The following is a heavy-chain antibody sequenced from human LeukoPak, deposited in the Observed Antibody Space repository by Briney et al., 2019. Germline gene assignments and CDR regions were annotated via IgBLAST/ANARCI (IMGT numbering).Heavy chain of an antibody. Sequence: GGSLRLSCAASGFTFSSYAMSWVRQAPGKGLEWVSAISGSGGSTYYADSVKGRFTISRDNSKNTLYLQMKSLRAEDTAVYYCAKWVSTNWGSKGAFDIWGQRTMVTVSS. CDR1: GFTFSSYA. CDR2: ISGSGGST. D-gene: IGHD7-27*01. J-gene: IGHJ3*02. CDR3: AKWVSTNWGSKGAFDI. V-gene: IGHV3-23*01.